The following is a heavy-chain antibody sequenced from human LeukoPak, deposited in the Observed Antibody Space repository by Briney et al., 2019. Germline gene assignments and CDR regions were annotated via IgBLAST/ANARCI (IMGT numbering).Heavy chain of an antibody. Sequence: PGGSLRLSCAASGFTFSSYWMHWVRQAPGKGLVWVSRINSDGSSTSYADSVKGRFTISRDNAKNTLYLQMNSLRAEDTAVYYCARGAYYYDSTEPNWFDPWGQGTLVTVSS. CDR1: GFTFSSYW. CDR2: INSDGSST. V-gene: IGHV3-74*01. CDR3: ARGAYYYDSTEPNWFDP. J-gene: IGHJ5*02. D-gene: IGHD3-22*01.